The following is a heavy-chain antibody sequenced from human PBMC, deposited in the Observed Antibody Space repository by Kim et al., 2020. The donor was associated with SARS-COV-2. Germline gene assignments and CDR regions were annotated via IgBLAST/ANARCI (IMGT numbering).Heavy chain of an antibody. D-gene: IGHD3-16*01. CDR3: ARDLIMYGMDV. V-gene: IGHV3-53*01. CDR2: T. J-gene: IGHJ6*02. Sequence: TYYADSVKGRITNSRTNSKNTLYLQMNSLRAEDTAVYYCARDLIMYGMDVWGQGTTVTVSS.